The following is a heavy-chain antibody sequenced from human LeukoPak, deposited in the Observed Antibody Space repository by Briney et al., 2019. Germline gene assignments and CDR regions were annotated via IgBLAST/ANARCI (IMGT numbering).Heavy chain of an antibody. V-gene: IGHV4-34*01. CDR1: GGSFSGYY. CDR3: ARGWYYGYVWGSCRYSYFDY. D-gene: IGHD3-16*02. CDR2: INHSGST. Sequence: SETLSLTCAVYGGSFSGYYWSWIRQPPGKGLEWIGEINHSGSTNYNPSLKSRVTISVDTSKNQFSLKLSSVTAADTAVYCCARGWYYGYVWGSCRYSYFDYWGQGTLVTVSS. J-gene: IGHJ4*02.